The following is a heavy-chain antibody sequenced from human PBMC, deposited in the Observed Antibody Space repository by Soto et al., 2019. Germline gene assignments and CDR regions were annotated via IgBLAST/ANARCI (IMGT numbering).Heavy chain of an antibody. CDR1: GFTFSSYA. V-gene: IGHV3-30-3*01. CDR3: ARGGYSFRSAFDI. CDR2: ISYDGSNK. Sequence: QVQLVESGGGVVQPGRSLRLPCAASGFTFSSYAMHWVRQAPGKGLEWVAVISYDGSNKYYADSVKGRFTISRDNSKNTLYLQMNSLRAEDTAVYYCARGGYSFRSAFDIWGQGTMVTVSS. D-gene: IGHD5-18*01. J-gene: IGHJ3*02.